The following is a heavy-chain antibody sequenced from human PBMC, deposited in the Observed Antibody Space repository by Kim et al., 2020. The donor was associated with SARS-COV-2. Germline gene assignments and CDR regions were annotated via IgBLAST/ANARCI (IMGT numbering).Heavy chain of an antibody. J-gene: IGHJ6*01. CDR1: GESFSGHL. Sequence: SETLSLTCAVYGESFSGHLWTWIRQAPGKGLEWIGEINDSGSTNYKPSLKSRVTISVYTSNNQFSLKLSSVTAADTAVYYCARVSGVWSYYYYFIMDVWG. D-gene: IGHD3-10*01. V-gene: IGHV4-34*01. CDR2: INDSGST. CDR3: ARVSGVWSYYYYFIMDV.